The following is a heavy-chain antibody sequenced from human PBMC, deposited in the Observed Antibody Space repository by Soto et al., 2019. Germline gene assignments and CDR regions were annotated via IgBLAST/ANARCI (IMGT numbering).Heavy chain of an antibody. CDR2: IYPGDSDT. V-gene: IGHV5-51*01. CDR1: GYSFTIYW. D-gene: IGHD6-13*01. J-gene: IGHJ6*02. Sequence: GESLKISCNGSGYSFTIYWIGWVRQMPGKGLEWMGIIYPGDSDTRYSPSFQGQVTISADKSISTAYLQWSSLKASDTAMYYCARLRYSSSWNYYYYGMDVWGQGTTVTVSS. CDR3: ARLRYSSSWNYYYYGMDV.